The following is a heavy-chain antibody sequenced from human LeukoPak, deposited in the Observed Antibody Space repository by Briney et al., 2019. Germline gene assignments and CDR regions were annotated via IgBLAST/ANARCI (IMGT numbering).Heavy chain of an antibody. CDR3: ARNYYYDSSGSDAFDI. J-gene: IGHJ3*02. CDR1: GFTFSSYG. D-gene: IGHD3-22*01. CDR2: IWYDGSNK. V-gene: IGHV3-33*01. Sequence: PGRSLRLSCAASGFTFSSYGMHWVRQAPGKGLEWVAVIWYDGSNKYYADSVKGRFTISRDNSKNTLYLQMNSLRAEDTAVYYCARNYYYDSSGSDAFDIRGQGTMVTVSS.